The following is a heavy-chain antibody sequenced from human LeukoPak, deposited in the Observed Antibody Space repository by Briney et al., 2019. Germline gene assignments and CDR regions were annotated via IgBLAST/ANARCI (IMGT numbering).Heavy chain of an antibody. V-gene: IGHV4-34*01. Sequence: SETLSLTCAVYGGSFSGYYWSWIRQPPGKGLEWIGEINHSGSTNYNPSLKSRVTISVDTSKNQFSLKLSSVTAADTAVYYCARLSDGDYVTRGDYWGQRTLVTVSS. CDR2: INHSGST. J-gene: IGHJ4*02. CDR3: ARLSDGDYVTRGDY. CDR1: GGSFSGYY. D-gene: IGHD4-17*01.